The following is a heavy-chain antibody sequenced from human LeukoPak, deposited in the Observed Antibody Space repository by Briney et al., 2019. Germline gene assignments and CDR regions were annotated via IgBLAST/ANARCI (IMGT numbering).Heavy chain of an antibody. D-gene: IGHD7-27*01. CDR2: IYHSGST. V-gene: IGHV4-4*02. CDR3: ARQDWGSGWFDP. CDR1: GGSISSGHW. J-gene: IGHJ5*02. Sequence: PSETLSLTCAVSGGSISSGHWWSWVRQPPGKGLEWIGEIYHSGSTNYSPSLKSRVTISVDKSKNQFSLKLSSVTAADTAVYYCARQDWGSGWFDPWGQGTLVTVSS.